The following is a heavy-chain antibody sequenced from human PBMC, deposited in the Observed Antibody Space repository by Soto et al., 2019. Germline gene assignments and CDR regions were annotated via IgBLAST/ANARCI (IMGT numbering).Heavy chain of an antibody. Sequence: QVQLVESGGGVVQPGRSLILSCAVSGFTVSSYGMHWVRQAPGKGLEWVAVISRDGGTKFYADSVKGRFTISKDNSRNTLFLEMNSLRGDDMAVYYCTGEVASGYWGQGTLFTVSS. D-gene: IGHD2-8*02. CDR2: ISRDGGTK. V-gene: IGHV3-30*03. CDR3: TGEVASGY. J-gene: IGHJ4*02. CDR1: GFTVSSYG.